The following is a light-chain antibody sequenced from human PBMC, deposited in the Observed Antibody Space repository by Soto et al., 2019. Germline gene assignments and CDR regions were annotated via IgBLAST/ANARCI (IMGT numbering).Light chain of an antibody. J-gene: IGKJ4*01. CDR3: QQRAGWPPLT. CDR2: EAS. CDR1: QSVNSN. Sequence: EIVLTQSPATLSLSPGERATLSCRASQSVNSNLAWYQQRPGQAPRLLLYEASNRATGIPARFSGSGSGTDFTLTISDLEPEASALYDCQQRAGWPPLTFGGGTTVEIK. V-gene: IGKV3-11*01.